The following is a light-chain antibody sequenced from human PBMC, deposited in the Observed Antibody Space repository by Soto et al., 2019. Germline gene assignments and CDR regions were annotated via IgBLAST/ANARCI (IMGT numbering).Light chain of an antibody. CDR1: FSNIENNY. CDR2: GNN. J-gene: IGLJ2*01. CDR3: GTWDSSLDAGV. V-gene: IGLV1-51*01. Sequence: QSVLTQPPSVSAAPGQKVTISCSGSFSNIENNYVSWFQQLPGTAPKLLIYGNNKRPSGIPDRFSGSKSGTSATLDISGLQTGDEADYHCGTWDSSLDAGVFGGGTKVTVL.